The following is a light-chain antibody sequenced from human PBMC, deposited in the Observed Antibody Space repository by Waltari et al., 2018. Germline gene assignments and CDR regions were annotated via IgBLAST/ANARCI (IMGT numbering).Light chain of an antibody. CDR1: QSVSSN. Sequence: EIVMTQSPATLSVSPGESATLSCRASQSVSSNLAWYQQKPGQAPRLLIYDASSRATGSPARCSGSGSGTEFTLTISSLQSEDSALYYCQQYSNWPPEVTFGPGTKVDIK. CDR2: DAS. J-gene: IGKJ3*01. CDR3: QQYSNWPPEVT. V-gene: IGKV3-15*01.